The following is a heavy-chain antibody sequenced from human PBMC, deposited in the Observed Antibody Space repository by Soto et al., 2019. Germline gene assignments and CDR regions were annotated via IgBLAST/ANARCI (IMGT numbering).Heavy chain of an antibody. J-gene: IGHJ4*02. V-gene: IGHV4-31*03. CDR3: ARDLKSSHFDF. Sequence: SETLSLTCTVSCDSISSGVYYWSWIRQHRGKGLDWIGYIFPSGNTVYNPSLKSRVTISVDTSKNQFSLKVTSVTAADAAVYYCARDLKSSHFDFWGQGTQVTVSS. CDR1: CDSISSGVYY. CDR2: IFPSGNT.